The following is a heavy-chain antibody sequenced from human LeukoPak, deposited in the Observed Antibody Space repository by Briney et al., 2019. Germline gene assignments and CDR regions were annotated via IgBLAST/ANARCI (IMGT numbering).Heavy chain of an antibody. CDR3: ARLSAAVHLGAFDL. CDR1: GVSISPYY. J-gene: IGHJ3*01. D-gene: IGHD3-3*01. Sequence: PSETLSLTCAVSGVSISPYYWAWIRQPPGKGLEWVGYIHTSGSNNQYPSLKSRVTISVDKSKNHFSLRLTSVTAADTAVYYCARLSAAVHLGAFDLWGQGTMVTVSS. V-gene: IGHV4-4*09. CDR2: IHTSGSN.